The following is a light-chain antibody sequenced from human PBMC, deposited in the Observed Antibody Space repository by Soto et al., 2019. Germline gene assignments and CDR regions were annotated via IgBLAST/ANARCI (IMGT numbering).Light chain of an antibody. CDR2: LAS. Sequence: DVVMTQSPLSLAVTPGESASISCRSSQSLLDSDGNTHLDWYLQKPGQSPQLLIYLASNRASGVPDRFSGSGSGTDFTLKISRVEAEDVGVYYCMQGLQTPTFGQGTKLEIK. CDR1: QSLLDSDGNTH. CDR3: MQGLQTPT. J-gene: IGKJ2*01. V-gene: IGKV2-28*01.